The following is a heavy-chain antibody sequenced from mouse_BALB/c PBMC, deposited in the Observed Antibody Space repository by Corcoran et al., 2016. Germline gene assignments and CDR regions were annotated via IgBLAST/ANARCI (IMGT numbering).Heavy chain of an antibody. D-gene: IGHD1-1*01. CDR1: GYTFTDYN. J-gene: IGHJ2*01. Sequence: EVLLQQSGPELVKPGASVKIPCKASGYTFTDYNMDWVKQSHGKSLEWIGDINPNNGGTIYNQDFKDKATLTVDKSSSTAYMDLRSLTYEDTAVYYCARNYGPAFDYWGQGTTLTVSS. V-gene: IGHV1-18*01. CDR2: INPNNGGT. CDR3: ARNYGPAFDY.